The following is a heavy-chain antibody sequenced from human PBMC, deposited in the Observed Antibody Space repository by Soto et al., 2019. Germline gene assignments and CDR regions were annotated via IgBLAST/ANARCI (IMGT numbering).Heavy chain of an antibody. D-gene: IGHD3-16*01. CDR2: IYHSGRT. J-gene: IGHJ5*02. V-gene: IGHV4-30-2*01. CDR1: GGSMSSVGYS. Sequence: TLSLTCSVSGGSMSSVGYSWSWIRQPPGKGLEWIGYIYHSGRTFYYQSPKIRVTISIHKSKNQFSLKLGSVTAADTAAYYCARVVVPLPILGYNWFDPWGQGTRVTVSS. CDR3: ARVVVPLPILGYNWFDP.